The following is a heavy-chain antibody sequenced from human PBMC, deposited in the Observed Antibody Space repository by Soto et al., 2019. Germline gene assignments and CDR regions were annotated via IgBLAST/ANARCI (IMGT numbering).Heavy chain of an antibody. D-gene: IGHD3-10*01. CDR1: GGSISSYY. J-gene: IGHJ4*02. Sequence: PXETLSLTCTVSGGSISSYYWSWIRQPAGKGLEWIGRIYTSGSTNYNPSLKSRVTMSVDTSKNQFSLKLSSVTAADTAVYYCARNRRNYYGSGSYYKGFDYWGQGTLVTVSS. CDR3: ARNRRNYYGSGSYYKGFDY. V-gene: IGHV4-4*07. CDR2: IYTSGST.